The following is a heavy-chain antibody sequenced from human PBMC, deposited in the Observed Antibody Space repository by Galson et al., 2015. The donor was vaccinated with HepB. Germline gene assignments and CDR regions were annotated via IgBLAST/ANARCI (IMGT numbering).Heavy chain of an antibody. CDR2: ITGSGGMT. CDR1: GFTFRTYA. CDR3: VKFRGSGSYKSYWFDC. J-gene: IGHJ5*01. Sequence: LRLSCAASGFTFRTYAMTWVRQAPGKGLEWVSGITGSGGMTFYADSVKGWFTISRDNSKNTLYLQMNSLRAEDTAVYYCVKFRGSGSYKSYWFDCWGQGTLATVSS. V-gene: IGHV3-23*01. D-gene: IGHD1-26*01.